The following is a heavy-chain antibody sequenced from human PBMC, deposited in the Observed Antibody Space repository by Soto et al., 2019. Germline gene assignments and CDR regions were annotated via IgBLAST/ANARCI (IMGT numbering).Heavy chain of an antibody. J-gene: IGHJ6*02. CDR3: AKAAIGYGMDV. CDR1: GFTFSSYG. Sequence: GGSLRLSCAASGFTFSSYGMHWVRQAPGKGLEWVAVISYDGSNKYYADSVKGRFTISRDNSKNTLYLQMNSLRAEDTAVYYCAKAAIGYGMDVWGQGTTVTVSS. V-gene: IGHV3-30*18. CDR2: ISYDGSNK.